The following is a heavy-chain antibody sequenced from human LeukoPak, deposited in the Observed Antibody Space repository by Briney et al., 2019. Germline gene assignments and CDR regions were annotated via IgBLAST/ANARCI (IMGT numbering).Heavy chain of an antibody. V-gene: IGHV3-30-3*01. J-gene: IGHJ4*02. CDR2: ISDDGSNK. D-gene: IGHD4-17*01. CDR1: GFTFSSYA. Sequence: PGRSLRLSCAASGFTFSSYAMHWVRQAPGKGLEWVTLISDDGSNKYYADPVKGRFTISRDNSKNTLYLQMNSLRPEDTAVYYCARDTHYGSPNYFDYWGQGTLVTVSS. CDR3: ARDTHYGSPNYFDY.